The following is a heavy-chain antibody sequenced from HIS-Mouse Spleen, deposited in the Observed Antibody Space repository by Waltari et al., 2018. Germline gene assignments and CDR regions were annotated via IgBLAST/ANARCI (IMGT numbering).Heavy chain of an antibody. D-gene: IGHD5-18*01. Sequence: EVQLLESGGGLVQPGGSLRLSCAASGFTFSSYAMSWVRQGPGKGLEWVSAISGSGGSTYYADSVKGRFTISRDNSKNTLYLQMNSLRAEDTAVYYCAKAIQYSYGFDYWGQGTLVTVSS. CDR1: GFTFSSYA. J-gene: IGHJ4*02. CDR3: AKAIQYSYGFDY. CDR2: ISGSGGST. V-gene: IGHV3-23*01.